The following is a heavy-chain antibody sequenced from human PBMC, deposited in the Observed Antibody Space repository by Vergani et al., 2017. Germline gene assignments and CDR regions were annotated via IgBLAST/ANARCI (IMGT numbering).Heavy chain of an antibody. CDR3: TRASRPGYSSSWYTNYYYYYMDV. V-gene: IGHV3-49*03. CDR2: IRSKAYGGTT. CDR1: GFTFGDYA. Sequence: EVQLVESGGGLVQPGRSLRLSCTASGFTFGDYAMSWFRQAPGKGLEWVGFIRSKAYGGTTEYAASVKGRVTISRDASKSIAYLQMNSLKTEDTAVYYCTRASRPGYSSSWYTNYYYYYMDVWGKGTTVTVSS. J-gene: IGHJ6*03. D-gene: IGHD6-13*01.